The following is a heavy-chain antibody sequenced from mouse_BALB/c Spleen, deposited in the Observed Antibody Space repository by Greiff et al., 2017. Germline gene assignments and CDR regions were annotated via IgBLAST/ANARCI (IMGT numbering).Heavy chain of an antibody. D-gene: IGHD1-1*01. Sequence: QVQLQQSGAELMKPGASVKISCKATGYTFSSYWIEWVKQRPGHGLEWIGEILPGSGSTNYNEKFKGKATFTADTSSNTAYMQLSSLTSEDSAVYDCARGDYYGSSYLAYWGQGTLVTVSA. V-gene: IGHV1-9*01. CDR2: ILPGSGST. CDR1: GYTFSSYW. J-gene: IGHJ3*01. CDR3: ARGDYYGSSYLAY.